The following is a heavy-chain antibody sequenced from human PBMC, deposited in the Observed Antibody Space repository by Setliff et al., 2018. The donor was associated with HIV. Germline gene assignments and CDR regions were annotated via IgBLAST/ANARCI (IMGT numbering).Heavy chain of an antibody. V-gene: IGHV1-2*02. D-gene: IGHD3-16*02. CDR3: ARDLRVIGSFDY. Sequence: GASVKVSCKISGYTLTEVSMHWVRQAPGKGLEWMGWINVGNGDTKYSQDLQGRVTMTRDTSISTAYMELSRLRSDDTAVYFCARDLRVIGSFDYWGQGTLVTVSS. J-gene: IGHJ4*02. CDR2: INVGNGDT. CDR1: GYTLTEVS.